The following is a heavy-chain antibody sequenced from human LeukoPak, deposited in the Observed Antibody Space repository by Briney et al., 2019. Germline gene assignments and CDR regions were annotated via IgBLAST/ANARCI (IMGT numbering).Heavy chain of an antibody. CDR1: GGSISSSSYY. Sequence: SETLSLTCTVSGGSISSSSYYWGWIRQPPGKGLEWIGSIYYSGSTYYNPSLKSRVTISVDTSKNQFSLKLSSVTAADTAVYYCARDPGGYSYGYYYGWFDPWGQGTLVTVSS. CDR2: IYYSGST. D-gene: IGHD5-18*01. J-gene: IGHJ5*02. V-gene: IGHV4-39*07. CDR3: ARDPGGYSYGYYYGWFDP.